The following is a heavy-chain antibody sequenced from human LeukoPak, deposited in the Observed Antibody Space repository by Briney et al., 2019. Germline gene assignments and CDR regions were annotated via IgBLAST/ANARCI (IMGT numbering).Heavy chain of an antibody. CDR2: INPNSGGT. Sequence: GASVKVSCKVSGYTFTGYYMHWVRQAPGQGLEWMGWINPNSGGTNYAQKFQGRVTMTRDTSISTAYMELSRLRSDDTAVYYCARVGIQLWLRAFDYWGQGTLVTVSS. CDR1: GYTFTGYY. V-gene: IGHV1-2*02. D-gene: IGHD5-18*01. CDR3: ARVGIQLWLRAFDY. J-gene: IGHJ4*02.